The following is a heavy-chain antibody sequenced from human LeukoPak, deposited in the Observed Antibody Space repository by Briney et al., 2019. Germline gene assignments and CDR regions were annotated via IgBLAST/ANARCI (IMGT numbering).Heavy chain of an antibody. Sequence: GESLKISCKDSGYSFTSCWIGWVRQMPGKGLECMGIIYPGDSDTRYSPSFQGQVTISVDKSISTAYLQWSSLKASDTAMYYCARQYTSSSSPDYWGQGTLVTVSS. CDR1: GYSFTSCW. D-gene: IGHD6-6*01. CDR2: IYPGDSDT. CDR3: ARQYTSSSSPDY. J-gene: IGHJ4*02. V-gene: IGHV5-51*01.